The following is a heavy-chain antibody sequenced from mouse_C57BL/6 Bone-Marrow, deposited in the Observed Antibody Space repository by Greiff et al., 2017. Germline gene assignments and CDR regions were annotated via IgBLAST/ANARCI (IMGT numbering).Heavy chain of an antibody. CDR2: INPNNGGT. Sequence: EVQLQQSGPELVQPGASVKISCKASGYTFTDYYMNWVKQSHGKSLEWIGDINPNNGGTSYNQKFKGKATLTVDKSSSTAYMELHSLTSEDSAVYYCARVRLPYYFDYWGQGTTLTVSS. J-gene: IGHJ2*01. D-gene: IGHD2-2*01. CDR1: GYTFTDYY. CDR3: ARVRLPYYFDY. V-gene: IGHV1-26*01.